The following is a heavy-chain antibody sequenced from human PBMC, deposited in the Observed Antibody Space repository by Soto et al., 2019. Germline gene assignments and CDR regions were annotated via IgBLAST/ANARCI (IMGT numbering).Heavy chain of an antibody. Sequence: XTLSLPCTLSGASLTSTTYFWAWIRKPPGKGLEWVCSIYYSGKTHYNPSLKSRVTISVDRPKNQFSLQMSSVTAADTAVYYCAKNLPRTGRFDYWGQGSLGTVS. CDR1: GASLTSTTYF. J-gene: IGHJ4*02. CDR3: AKNLPRTGRFDY. V-gene: IGHV4-39*01. CDR2: IYYSGKT.